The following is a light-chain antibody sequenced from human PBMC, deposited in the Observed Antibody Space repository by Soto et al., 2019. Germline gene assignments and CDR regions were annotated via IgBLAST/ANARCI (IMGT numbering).Light chain of an antibody. Sequence: QSALTQPASVSGSPGQSITIFCTGTSGDIGTYNLVSWYQQYPGRAPQLIIFEGNKRPSGVPDRFSGSKSGNTASLTVSGLQAEDEADYYCSSFVGSPVVFGGGTKLTVL. J-gene: IGLJ2*01. CDR1: SGDIGTYNL. CDR2: EGN. V-gene: IGLV2-14*02. CDR3: SSFVGSPVV.